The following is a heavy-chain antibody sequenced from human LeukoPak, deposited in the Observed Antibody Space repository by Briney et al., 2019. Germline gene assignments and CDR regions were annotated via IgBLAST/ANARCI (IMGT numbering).Heavy chain of an antibody. V-gene: IGHV4-31*03. CDR2: IYYSGST. CDR3: ARGRRITMVRGVTNWFDP. J-gene: IGHJ5*02. Sequence: SQTLSLTCTVSGGSISSGDYYWSWIRQHPGKGLEWIGYIYYSGSTYYNPSLKSRVTISVDTSKNQFSLKLSSVTAADTAVYYCARGRRITMVRGVTNWFDPWGQGTLVTVSS. D-gene: IGHD3-10*01. CDR1: GGSISSGDYY.